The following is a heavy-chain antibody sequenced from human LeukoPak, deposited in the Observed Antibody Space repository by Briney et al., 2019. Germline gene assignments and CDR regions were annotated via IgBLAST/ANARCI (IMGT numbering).Heavy chain of an antibody. Sequence: GGSLRLSCAASGFTFNKYWMNWVRQAPGKGLEWVATIKLDESETYYEDSVKGRFTISRDNAKNSLFLQMNSLRAEDTAVYYCARENYYGSGSSYYYYYYMDVWGKGTTVTISS. CDR3: ARENYYGSGSSYYYYYYMDV. CDR2: IKLDESET. V-gene: IGHV3-7*01. D-gene: IGHD3-10*01. CDR1: GFTFNKYW. J-gene: IGHJ6*03.